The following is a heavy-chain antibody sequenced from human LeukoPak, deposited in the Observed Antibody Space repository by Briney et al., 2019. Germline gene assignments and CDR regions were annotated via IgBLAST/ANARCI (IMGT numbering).Heavy chain of an antibody. D-gene: IGHD2-2*01. CDR2: IYYSGST. CDR1: DGSISTSDYY. CDR3: ARDNFAADCSSTSCPPEGFDY. Sequence: SETLSLTCTVSDGSISTSDYYWGWIRQPPGKGLEWIGSIYYSGSTYYNPSLKSRVTISVDTSKNQFSLKLSSVTAADTAVYYCARDNFAADCSSTSCPPEGFDYWGQGTLVTVSS. J-gene: IGHJ4*02. V-gene: IGHV4-39*07.